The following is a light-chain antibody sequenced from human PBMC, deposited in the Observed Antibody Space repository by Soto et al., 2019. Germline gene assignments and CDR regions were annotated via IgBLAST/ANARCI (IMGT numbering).Light chain of an antibody. CDR1: SSEVGGYNY. CDR3: SSYTSSTTYV. Sequence: QSALTQPASVSGSPGQSITISCAGTSSEVGGYNYVSWFQQHPGEAPKLLIYDVTSRPSGVSNRLSGSKSGNTASLTISGLRPEDEADYYCSSYTSSTTYVFGTGTKVTVL. V-gene: IGLV2-14*01. J-gene: IGLJ1*01. CDR2: DVT.